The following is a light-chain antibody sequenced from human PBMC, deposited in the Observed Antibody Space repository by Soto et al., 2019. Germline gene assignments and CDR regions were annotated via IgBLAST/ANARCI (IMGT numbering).Light chain of an antibody. CDR3: QQSHTFPYT. J-gene: IGKJ2*01. CDR2: AAS. CDR1: RDISKW. V-gene: IGKV1-12*01. Sequence: DIQMTQSPSSVSASVGDRVIITCRATRDISKWAAWYQQKPGRAPSLLIYAASNLQSGVPSRFSGSGSGTDFTLTISGLQPDDFATYYCQQSHTFPYTFGHGTKREI.